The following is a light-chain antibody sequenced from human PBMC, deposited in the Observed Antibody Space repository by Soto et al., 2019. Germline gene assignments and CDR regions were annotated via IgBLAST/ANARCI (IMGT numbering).Light chain of an antibody. J-gene: IGKJ3*01. CDR1: QAIRND. CDR3: LQHNRYPFT. CDR2: AAS. Sequence: DLQMTQSPSSLSASVGDRVTITCRASQAIRNDLAWYQQKPGKAPKRLIYAASSLQSGVPSRFSGSGSGTGFTLTIRSLQPEDFATYYCLQHNRYPFTFGPGTTVDIK. V-gene: IGKV1-17*01.